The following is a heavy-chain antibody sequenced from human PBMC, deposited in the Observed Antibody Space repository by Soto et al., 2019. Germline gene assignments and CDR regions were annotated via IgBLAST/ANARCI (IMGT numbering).Heavy chain of an antibody. CDR2: IYYSGST. Sequence: SGPTLVNPTQTLTLTCSFSGFSLSTSGVCVSWIRQPPGKGLEWIGSIYYSGSTYYNPSLKSRVTISVDTSKNQFSLKLSSVTAADTVVYLCYSVCLNRYDYWGQGTLVPVSS. J-gene: IGHJ4*01. CDR3: YSVCLNRYDY. CDR1: GFSLSTSGVC. V-gene: IGHV4-39*07. D-gene: IGHD5-18*01.